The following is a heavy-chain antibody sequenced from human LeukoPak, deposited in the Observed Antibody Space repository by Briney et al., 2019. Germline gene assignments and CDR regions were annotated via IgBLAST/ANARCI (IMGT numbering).Heavy chain of an antibody. Sequence: SVKVSCKASGGTFSSYTISWVRQAPGQGLEWMGRIIPILGIANYAQKFQGRVTITADKSTSTAYMELSSLRSEDTAVYYCARERANLQNWFDPWGQRTLVTVSS. CDR1: GGTFSSYT. CDR2: IIPILGIA. CDR3: ARERANLQNWFDP. V-gene: IGHV1-69*04. J-gene: IGHJ5*02.